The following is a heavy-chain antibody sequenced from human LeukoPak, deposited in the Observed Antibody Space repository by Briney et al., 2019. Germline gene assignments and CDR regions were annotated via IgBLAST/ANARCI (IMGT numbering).Heavy chain of an antibody. V-gene: IGHV3-21*01. CDR1: AFTFSSYA. D-gene: IGHD6-6*01. CDR3: ARTIAARPDVDY. J-gene: IGHJ4*02. CDR2: ISSSSSYI. Sequence: GGSLRLSCAASAFTFSSYALNWVRQAPGKGLEWVSSISSSSSYIYYADSVKGRFTISRDNAKNSLYLQMNSLRAEDTAVYYCARTIAARPDVDYWGQGTLVTVSS.